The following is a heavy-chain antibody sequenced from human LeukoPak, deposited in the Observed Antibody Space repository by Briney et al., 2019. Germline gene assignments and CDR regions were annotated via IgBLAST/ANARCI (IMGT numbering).Heavy chain of an antibody. J-gene: IGHJ4*02. Sequence: GGSLRLSCAASGFIVSGDFMSWVRQAPGKGLEWVSGISGSGGSTYYADPVKGRFTISRDNSKNTLYLQMNSLRAEDTAVYYCAKVVRGVIIELFDYWGQGTLVTVSS. CDR2: ISGSGGST. V-gene: IGHV3-23*01. CDR1: GFIVSGDF. D-gene: IGHD3-10*01. CDR3: AKVVRGVIIELFDY.